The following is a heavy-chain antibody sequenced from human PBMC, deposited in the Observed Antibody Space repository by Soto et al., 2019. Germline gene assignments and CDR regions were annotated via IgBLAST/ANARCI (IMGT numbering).Heavy chain of an antibody. CDR2: ISSSSSYI. Sequence: GGSLRLSCAASGFTFSSYSMNWVRQAPGKGLEWVSSISSSSSYIYYADSVKGRFTISRDNAKNSLYLQMNSLRAEDTAVYYCARDLGGGSAEYFQHWGQGTLVTVSS. CDR1: GFTFSSYS. J-gene: IGHJ1*01. CDR3: ARDLGGGSAEYFQH. V-gene: IGHV3-21*01. D-gene: IGHD2-15*01.